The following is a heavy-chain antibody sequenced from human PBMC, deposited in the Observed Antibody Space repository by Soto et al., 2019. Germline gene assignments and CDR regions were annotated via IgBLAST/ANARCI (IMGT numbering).Heavy chain of an antibody. V-gene: IGHV3-30*18. CDR1: GFTFSSYG. D-gene: IGHD3-10*01. J-gene: IGHJ3*02. CDR2: ISYDGSNK. CDR3: AKAPELWFGELFNAFDI. Sequence: QVQLVESGGGVVRPGRSLRLSCAASGFTFSSYGMHWVRQAPGKGLEWVAVISYDGSNKYYADSVKGRFTISRDNSKNTLYLQMNSLRAEDTAVYYCAKAPELWFGELFNAFDIWGQGTMVTVSS.